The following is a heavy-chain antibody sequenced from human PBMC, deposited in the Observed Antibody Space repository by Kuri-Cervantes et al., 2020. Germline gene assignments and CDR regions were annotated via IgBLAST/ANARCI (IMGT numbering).Heavy chain of an antibody. CDR2: IKQDGSEK. CDR1: GFTFTSYW. V-gene: IGHV3-7*03. CDR3: AKSLEAEWELLDY. Sequence: GGSLRLSCAASGFTFTSYWMSWVRQAPGKGPEWVANIKQDGSEKYYVASVKGRFTISRDNAKNTLYLQMNSLRAEDTAVYYCAKSLEAEWELLDYWGQGTLVTVSS. J-gene: IGHJ4*02. D-gene: IGHD1-26*01.